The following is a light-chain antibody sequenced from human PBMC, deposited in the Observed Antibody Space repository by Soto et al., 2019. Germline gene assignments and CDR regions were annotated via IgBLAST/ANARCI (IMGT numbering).Light chain of an antibody. Sequence: AIHMTQSPSSLSASTGDRVTITWLASQGISSYLAWYKQTPGKAPKLLSYAASTLQSGVPSRFRGSGSETDFTLSISSLQPEDFETYFCQQYDYLPLTFGGGTKVDIK. CDR2: AAS. V-gene: IGKV1-8*01. CDR3: QQYDYLPLT. CDR1: QGISSY. J-gene: IGKJ4*01.